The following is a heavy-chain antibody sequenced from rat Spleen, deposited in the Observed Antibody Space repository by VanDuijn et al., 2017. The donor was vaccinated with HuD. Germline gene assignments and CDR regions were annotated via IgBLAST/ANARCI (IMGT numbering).Heavy chain of an antibody. CDR3: TTDGYYYSGPFDY. J-gene: IGHJ2*01. V-gene: IGHV5-19*01. D-gene: IGHD1-1*01. Sequence: EVQLVESGGGLVQPGRSLKLSCAASGFTFSNYGMHWIRQAPTKGLEWVVSISPSGGSTYYRDSVKGRFTISRDNAKSSLYLQMDSLRSEDTATYYCTTDGYYYSGPFDYWGQGVMVTVSS. CDR2: ISPSGGST. CDR1: GFTFSNYG.